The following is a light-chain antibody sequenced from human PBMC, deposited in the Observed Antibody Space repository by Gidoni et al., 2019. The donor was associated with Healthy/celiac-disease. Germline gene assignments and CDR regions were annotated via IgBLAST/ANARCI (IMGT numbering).Light chain of an antibody. Sequence: EIVLTPSPGTLSLSPGESATFSCRASQSVSSSYLAWYQQKPGQAPRLLIYGASSRAPGIPDRFSGSGAVTDFTLTISGLEPENFAVYYCQQYGSSPWTFGQGTKVEIK. V-gene: IGKV3-20*01. J-gene: IGKJ1*01. CDR2: GAS. CDR3: QQYGSSPWT. CDR1: QSVSSSY.